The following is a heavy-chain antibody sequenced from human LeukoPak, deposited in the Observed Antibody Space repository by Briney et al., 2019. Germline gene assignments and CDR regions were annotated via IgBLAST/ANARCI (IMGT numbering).Heavy chain of an antibody. CDR3: ASGGVVAAIGSDAFDI. CDR2: IYPGDSDT. J-gene: IGHJ3*02. Sequence: GESLKISCEGSGYRFSDHWIGWVRQMPGKGLEWMGIIYPGDSDTTYSPSFQGQVTISADESISTAYLQWSSLKASDTAMYYCASGGVVAAIGSDAFDIWGQGTMVTVSS. V-gene: IGHV5-51*01. CDR1: GYRFSDHW. D-gene: IGHD2-15*01.